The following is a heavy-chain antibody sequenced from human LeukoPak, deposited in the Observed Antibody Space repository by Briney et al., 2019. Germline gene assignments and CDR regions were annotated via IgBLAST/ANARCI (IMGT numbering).Heavy chain of an antibody. V-gene: IGHV1-69*13. J-gene: IGHJ6*03. CDR2: IIPTFGTA. CDR3: ARGGRITARRGYYYYYMDV. Sequence: ASVKVSCKASRGTFSSYAIIWVRQAPGQGLEWMGGIIPTFGTAAYAKKFQGRVTISADESTSTAYMELSSLTSEDTAVYYCARGGRITARRGYYYYYMDVWGKGTTVTVSS. CDR1: RGTFSSYA. D-gene: IGHD6-6*01.